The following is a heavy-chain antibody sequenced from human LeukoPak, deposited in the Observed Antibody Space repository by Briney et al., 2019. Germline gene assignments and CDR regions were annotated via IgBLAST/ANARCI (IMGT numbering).Heavy chain of an antibody. CDR3: ARADGGSSFLLDY. V-gene: IGHV4-30-4*01. J-gene: IGHJ4*02. CDR1: GGSISSGDYY. D-gene: IGHD6-13*01. Sequence: SQTLSLTCTVSGGSISSGDYYWSWIRQPPGKGLEWIGYIYYSGSTYYNPSLKSRVTISVDTSKNQFSLKLISVTAADTAVYYCARADGGSSFLLDYWGQGALVTVSS. CDR2: IYYSGST.